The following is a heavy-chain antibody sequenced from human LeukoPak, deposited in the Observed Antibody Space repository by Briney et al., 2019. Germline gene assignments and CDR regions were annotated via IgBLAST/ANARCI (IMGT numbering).Heavy chain of an antibody. CDR1: GGSFSGYY. J-gene: IGHJ4*02. D-gene: IGHD6-13*01. CDR3: ARRRNLRIAAAGEHFDY. Sequence: PSETLSLTCAVYGGSFSGYYWSWIRQPPGKGLEWIGEINHSGSTNYNPSLKSRVTISVDTSKNQFSLKLSSVTAADTAVYYCARRRNLRIAAAGEHFDYWGQGTLVTVSS. CDR2: INHSGST. V-gene: IGHV4-34*01.